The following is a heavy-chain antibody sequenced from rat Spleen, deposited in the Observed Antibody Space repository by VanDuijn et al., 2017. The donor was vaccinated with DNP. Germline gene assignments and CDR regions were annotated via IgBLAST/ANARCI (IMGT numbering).Heavy chain of an antibody. J-gene: IGHJ2*01. CDR2: ISSRDDFP. D-gene: IGHD4-3*01. V-gene: IGHV5-46*01. CDR1: GFTFSSFS. Sequence: EVQLVESGGGLVQSGRSMTLSCAASGFTFSSFSMAWVRQAPTKSLEWVATISSRDDFPYYRDSVKGRFTVSRNNAKSTLYLQMDSLRSEDTATYYCATQGYYFDYWGQGVMVTVSS. CDR3: ATQGYYFDY.